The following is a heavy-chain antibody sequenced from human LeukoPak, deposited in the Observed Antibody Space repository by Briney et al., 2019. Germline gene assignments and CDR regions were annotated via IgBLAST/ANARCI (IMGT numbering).Heavy chain of an antibody. V-gene: IGHV4-39*07. CDR2: IFYSEST. J-gene: IGHJ4*02. CDR1: GGSISTSNYY. CDR3: ARDADHLGELSSDRSPLDY. D-gene: IGHD3-16*02. Sequence: SETLSLTCTVSGGSISTSNYYWGWIRQPPGKGLEWIGNIFYSESTYYSPSLKSRVTISLDTSRNQFSLKLNSVTAADTAVYYCARDADHLGELSSDRSPLDYWGQGTLVTVSS.